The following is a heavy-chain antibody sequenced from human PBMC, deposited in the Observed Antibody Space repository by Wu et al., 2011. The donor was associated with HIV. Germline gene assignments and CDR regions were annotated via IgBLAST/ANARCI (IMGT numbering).Heavy chain of an antibody. Sequence: VKKPGAVSEGLLQGVLDYTFTGSYDFNWVRQASGQGLEWMGWMNPNSGNAGYAQKFQGRVTMTKGASIGTAYMELSSLTSDDTAVYYCARDDSSGWPEGFDYWGQGTLVTVSS. CDR2: MNPNSGNA. J-gene: IGHJ4*02. D-gene: IGHD6-19*01. CDR1: DYTFTGSYD. V-gene: IGHV1-8*02. CDR3: ARDDSSGWPEGFDY.